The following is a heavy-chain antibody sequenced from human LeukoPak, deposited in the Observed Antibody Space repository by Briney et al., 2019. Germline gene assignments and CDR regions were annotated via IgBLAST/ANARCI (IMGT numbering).Heavy chain of an antibody. CDR2: IIPILGIA. J-gene: IGHJ4*02. D-gene: IGHD3-22*01. CDR1: GGTFSSYA. Sequence: SVTVSCKASGGTFSSYAISWVRQAPGQGLEWMGRIIPILGIANYAQKFQGRVTITADKSTSTAYMELSSLRSEDTAVYYCAREKDMDYYDSSGLDYWGQGTLVTVSS. V-gene: IGHV1-69*04. CDR3: AREKDMDYYDSSGLDY.